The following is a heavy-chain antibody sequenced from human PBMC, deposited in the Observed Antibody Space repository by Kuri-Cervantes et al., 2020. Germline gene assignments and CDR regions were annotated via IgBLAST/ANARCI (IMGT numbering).Heavy chain of an antibody. Sequence: GGSLRLSCAASGFTFSSYDMHWVRQATGKGLEWVSAIGTAGDTYYPGSVKGRFTISRDNAKNSLYLQMNSLRAEDTALYYCAKTVRYFDWSALDYWGQGTLVTVSS. CDR3: AKTVRYFDWSALDY. D-gene: IGHD3-9*01. CDR1: GFTFSSYD. J-gene: IGHJ4*02. V-gene: IGHV3-13*01. CDR2: IGTAGDT.